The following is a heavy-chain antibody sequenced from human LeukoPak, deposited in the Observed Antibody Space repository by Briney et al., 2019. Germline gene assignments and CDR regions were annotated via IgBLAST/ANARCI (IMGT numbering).Heavy chain of an antibody. Sequence: GSLRLSCAASGFTLSDCYMSWIRQTPGKGLEWIGEINHSGSTNYNPSLKSRVNISVDTSKNQFSLKLSSVTAADTAVYYCARGRAYYDFWSGYYNWFDPWGQGTLVTVSS. CDR3: ARGRAYYDFWSGYYNWFDP. D-gene: IGHD3-3*01. CDR1: GFTLSDCY. J-gene: IGHJ5*02. CDR2: INHSGST. V-gene: IGHV4-34*01.